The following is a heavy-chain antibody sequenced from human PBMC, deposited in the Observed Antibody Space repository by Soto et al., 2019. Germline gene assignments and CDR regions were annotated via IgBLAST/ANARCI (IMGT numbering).Heavy chain of an antibody. CDR2: ISSSSSYI. CDR1: GFTFSSYS. V-gene: IGHV3-21*01. Sequence: EVQLVESGGGLVKPGGSPRLSCAASGFTFSSYSMNWVRQAPGKGLEWVSSISSSSSYIYYADSVKGRFTISRDNAKNSLYLQMNSLRAEDTAEYYCARDRDRLMTPTDAFDIWGQGTMVTVSS. D-gene: IGHD2-8*01. J-gene: IGHJ3*02. CDR3: ARDRDRLMTPTDAFDI.